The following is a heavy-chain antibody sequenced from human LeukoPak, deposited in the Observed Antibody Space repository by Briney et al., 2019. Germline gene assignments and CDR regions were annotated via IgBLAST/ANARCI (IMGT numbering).Heavy chain of an antibody. J-gene: IGHJ6*03. Sequence: PSETLSLTCAVSGGSISSSNWWSWVRQPPGKGLEWIGEIFHSGSTNYNPSLKSRVTISVDKSKNQFSLKLSSVTAADTAVYYCARGRAANSYYYMDVWGKGTTVTVSS. CDR3: ARGRAANSYYYMDV. CDR1: GGSISSSNW. CDR2: IFHSGST. D-gene: IGHD5-18*01. V-gene: IGHV4-4*02.